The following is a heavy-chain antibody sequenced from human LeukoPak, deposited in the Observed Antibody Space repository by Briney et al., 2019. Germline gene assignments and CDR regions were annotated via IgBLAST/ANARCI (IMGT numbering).Heavy chain of an antibody. J-gene: IGHJ4*02. D-gene: IGHD3-9*01. Sequence: PSETLFLTCTVSGGSISSGGYYWSWIRQHPGKGLEWIGYIYYSGSTYYNPSLKSRVTISVDTSKNQFSLKLSSVTAADTAVYYCARAERWTILIDYWGQGTLVTVSS. CDR2: IYYSGST. CDR3: ARAERWTILIDY. V-gene: IGHV4-31*03. CDR1: GGSISSGGYY.